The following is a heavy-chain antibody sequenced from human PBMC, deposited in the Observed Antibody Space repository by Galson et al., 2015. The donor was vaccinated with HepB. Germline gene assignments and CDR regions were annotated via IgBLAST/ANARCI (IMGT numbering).Heavy chain of an antibody. CDR1: GYTFTTYY. Sequence: SVKVSCKASGYTFTTYYMNRVRQAPGQGLEWMGMINPSGGSTTYAQKFQDRVTMSSDTSTSTVYMELRSLRSEDTAVYYCARGYDILNWGQGTLVTVSS. D-gene: IGHD3-9*01. CDR3: ARGYDILN. V-gene: IGHV1-46*01. J-gene: IGHJ4*02. CDR2: INPSGGST.